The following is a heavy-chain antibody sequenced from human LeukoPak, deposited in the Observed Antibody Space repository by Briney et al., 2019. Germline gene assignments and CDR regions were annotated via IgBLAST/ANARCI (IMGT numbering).Heavy chain of an antibody. Sequence: PGGSLRLSCAASGFSFSRFAMTWVRQAPGKGLEWASTIRSNGATASNADSVKGRFTISRDNSKNTVYLQVNSLRVEDTAIYYCARGQEFDDGVFDSWGQGTLVTVSS. CDR2: IRSNGATA. CDR1: GFSFSRFA. V-gene: IGHV3-23*01. D-gene: IGHD3-10*01. J-gene: IGHJ4*02. CDR3: ARGQEFDDGVFDS.